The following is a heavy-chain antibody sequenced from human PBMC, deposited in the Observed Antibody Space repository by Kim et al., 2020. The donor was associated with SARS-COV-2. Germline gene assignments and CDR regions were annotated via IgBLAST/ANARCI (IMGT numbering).Heavy chain of an antibody. Sequence: GGSLRLSCAASGFTFTDHSMDWVRLAPGKGLEWVGRLRSRVDRSTTEYAASVKGRFTISRDDSENLLFLQMDGLKTEETAIYFCVRCLGYGAMYPIPAWGQGTLVAVSS. D-gene: IGHD4-17*01. CDR1: GFTFTDHS. V-gene: IGHV3-72*01. CDR3: VRCLGYGAMYPIPA. CDR2: LRSRVDRSTT. J-gene: IGHJ5*02.